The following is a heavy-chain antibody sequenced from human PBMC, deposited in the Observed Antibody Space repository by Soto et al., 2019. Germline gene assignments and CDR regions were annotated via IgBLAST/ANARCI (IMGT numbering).Heavy chain of an antibody. CDR1: GGTFSSYA. V-gene: IGHV1-69*01. CDR2: LIPIYGTA. J-gene: IGHJ4*02. Sequence: QVQLVQSGAEVKKPGSSVKVSCKASGGTFSSYAISWVRQAPGQELVWMGGLIPIYGTANYAQKFQGKVTITADEFTSTAYMELSSLRSEETAAYYCAGEEVGLFDFWTQGTLVTVSS. CDR3: AGEEVGLFDF. D-gene: IGHD3-3*01.